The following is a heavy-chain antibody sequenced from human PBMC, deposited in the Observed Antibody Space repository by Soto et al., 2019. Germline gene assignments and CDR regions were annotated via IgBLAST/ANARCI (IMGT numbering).Heavy chain of an antibody. J-gene: IGHJ4*02. V-gene: IGHV3-23*01. CDR1: GFIFNNYD. Sequence: VQLLESGGGLVQPGGSLRRDCAASGFIFNNYDMTWIRQAPVKGMERDSTISGSGGTTYYTDSVKVRFTIARDNSKNTLYLQMDSLTAEDTAVYYLAKSPLRTKIEFDYWGQGTLSTVSA. CDR2: ISGSGGTT. CDR3: AKSPLRTKIEFDY. D-gene: IGHD2-21*01.